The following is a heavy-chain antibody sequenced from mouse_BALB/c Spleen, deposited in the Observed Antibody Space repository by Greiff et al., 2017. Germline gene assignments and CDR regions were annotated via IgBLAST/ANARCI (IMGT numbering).Heavy chain of an antibody. V-gene: IGHV5-6-5*01. J-gene: IGHJ4*01. CDR2: ISSGGST. D-gene: IGHD1-1*01. CDR3: ARVDYYGSAFMDY. Sequence: EVHLVESGGGLVKPGGSLKLSCAASGFTFSSYAMAWVRQTPEQGLEWVASISSGGSTYNPDSVKGRFTISRDNARNILYLQMSRLRSEDAAMYYCARVDYYGSAFMDYWGQGTSVTVSS. CDR1: GFTFSSYA.